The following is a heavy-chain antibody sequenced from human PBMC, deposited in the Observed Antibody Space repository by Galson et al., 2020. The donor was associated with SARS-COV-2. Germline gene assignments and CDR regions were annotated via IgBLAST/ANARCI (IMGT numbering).Heavy chain of an antibody. J-gene: IGHJ6*02. CDR1: GFTFRSHS. CDR2: IKQDEGEK. CDR3: ARDSPQSGSLDDYYYNGLDV. Sequence: GESLKISCTGSGFTFRSHSMTWVRQPPGKGLEWVANIKQDEGEKHYADSVKGRFTISRDNAKNSLYLQMNSLRAEDTAVYYCARDSPQSGSLDDYYYNGLDVWGLGTTVTVSS. D-gene: IGHD1-26*01. V-gene: IGHV3-7*01.